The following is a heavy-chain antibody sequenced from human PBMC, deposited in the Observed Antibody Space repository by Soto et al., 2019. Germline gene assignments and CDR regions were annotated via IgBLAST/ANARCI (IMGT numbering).Heavy chain of an antibody. J-gene: IGHJ4*02. V-gene: IGHV1-8*01. D-gene: IGHD5-12*01. CDR2: MNPNSGNT. Sequence: QVQLVQSGAEVKKPGASVKVSCKASGYTFTSYDINWVRQATGQGLEWMGWMNPNSGNTGYAQKFQGRVTMTRNTSMSTAYMELSSLRSEDTAVYYCAIETLVASTFDYWGQGTLVTVSS. CDR1: GYTFTSYD. CDR3: AIETLVASTFDY.